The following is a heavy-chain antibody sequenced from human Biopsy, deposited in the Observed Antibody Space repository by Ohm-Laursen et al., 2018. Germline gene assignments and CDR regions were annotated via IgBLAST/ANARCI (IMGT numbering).Heavy chain of an antibody. CDR1: GFSVSSYD. CDR3: ARDSSGTARAGGMDV. V-gene: IGHV3-21*01. CDR2: ISETSSRI. D-gene: IGHD6-6*01. Sequence: SLRLSCAASGFSVSSYDMNWVRQAPGKGLEWISYISETSSRIYDADSVRGRFTVARGIAKNSLYLQLNSLRVEDTAVYYCARDSSGTARAGGMDVWGQGTTVTVSS. J-gene: IGHJ6*02.